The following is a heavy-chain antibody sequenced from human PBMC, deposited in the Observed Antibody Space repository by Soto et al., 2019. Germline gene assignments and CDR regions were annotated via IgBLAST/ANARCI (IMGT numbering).Heavy chain of an antibody. CDR2: VYHGGRT. CDR1: GGSISSFY. V-gene: IGHV4-59*01. D-gene: IGHD4-17*01. J-gene: IGHJ5*02. Sequence: QVQLQESGPGLVKPSETLSLTCTVSGGSISSFYWNWIRQSPGKGLEWIGYVYHGGRTSYNPALKGRVTISADTSKKQFSLTVNSVTAADTAVYYCARSVSVTTFWFNWLDPWGQGTLVTVSS. CDR3: ARSVSVTTFWFNWLDP.